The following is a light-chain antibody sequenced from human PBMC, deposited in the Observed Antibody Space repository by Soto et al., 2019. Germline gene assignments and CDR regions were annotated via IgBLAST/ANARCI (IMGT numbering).Light chain of an antibody. J-gene: IGLJ1*01. CDR1: SSDVGGYNY. CDR3: SSYTSRSLQV. V-gene: IGLV2-14*03. CDR2: DVS. Sequence: QSVLTQPASVSGSPGQSITISCTGTSSDVGGYNYVSWYQQHPGTAPKLMIYDVSNRPSGVSNRFSGSKSGNTASLTISGLPAEDDAYYYCSSYTSRSLQVFGTGTKLTVL.